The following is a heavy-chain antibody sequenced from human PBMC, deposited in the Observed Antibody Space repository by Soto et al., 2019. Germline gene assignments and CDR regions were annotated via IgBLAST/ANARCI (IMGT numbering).Heavy chain of an antibody. CDR1: GGSLSSYY. J-gene: IGHJ4*02. V-gene: IGHV4-59*01. CDR3: AREGYNFGPFDY. CDR2: ISYSGTS. D-gene: IGHD5-18*01. Sequence: PSETLSLTCTVSGGSLSSYYWSCIRRPPGMGLEWIASISYSGTSNYNSSLKSRVTISIDTSKNQFSLKLNSVTAADTAVYYCAREGYNFGPFDYWGQGALVTVS.